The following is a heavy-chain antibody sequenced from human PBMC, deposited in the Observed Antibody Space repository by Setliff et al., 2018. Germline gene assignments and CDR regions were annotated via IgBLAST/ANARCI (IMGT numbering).Heavy chain of an antibody. CDR3: ARGVGAVGDL. Sequence: ASVKVSCKTSGYSFTSFDVNWVRQATGQGLEWLGYIKPSDGGTKYAQKFQGRVTMTRDISTSTFYMELSSLTSEDTALYYCARGVGAVGDLWGQGTLVTVSS. CDR1: GYSFTSFD. CDR2: IKPSDGGT. J-gene: IGHJ5*02. D-gene: IGHD1-26*01. V-gene: IGHV1-8*01.